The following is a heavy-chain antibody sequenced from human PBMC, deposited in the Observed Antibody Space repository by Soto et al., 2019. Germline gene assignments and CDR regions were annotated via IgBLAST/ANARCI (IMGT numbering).Heavy chain of an antibody. D-gene: IGHD2-2*01. J-gene: IGHJ4*02. Sequence: GGSLRLSCAASGFTFSSYAMHWVRQAPGKGLEWVAVISYDGSNKYYADSVKGRFTISRDNSKNTLYLQMNSLRAEDTAVYYCARGGGGVVVPAAIPDYWGQGTLVTVSS. V-gene: IGHV3-30-3*01. CDR3: ARGGGGVVVPAAIPDY. CDR1: GFTFSSYA. CDR2: ISYDGSNK.